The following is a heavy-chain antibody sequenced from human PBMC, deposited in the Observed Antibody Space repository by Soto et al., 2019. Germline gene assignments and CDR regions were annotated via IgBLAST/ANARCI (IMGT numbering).Heavy chain of an antibody. CDR3: AREFPLNYDFWSGYPRNWFDP. CDR1: GFTFSSYS. Sequence: GGSLRLSCAASGFTFSSYSMNWVRQAPGKGLEWVSYISSSGGTIYYADSVKGRFTISRDNAKNSLYLQMNSLRAEGTAVYYCAREFPLNYDFWSGYPRNWFDPWGQGTLVTVSS. V-gene: IGHV3-48*01. J-gene: IGHJ5*02. D-gene: IGHD3-3*01. CDR2: ISSSGGTI.